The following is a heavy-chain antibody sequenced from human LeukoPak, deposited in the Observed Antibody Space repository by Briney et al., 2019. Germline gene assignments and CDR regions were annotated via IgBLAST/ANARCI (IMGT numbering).Heavy chain of an antibody. CDR2: ISGSGGSI. Sequence: GGSLRLSCAASGFIFSSYAMNWVRQAPGKGLEWVSVISGSGGSIYYADSVKGRFTISKDNSKNTLYLQMNSLRAEDTAVYYCAKSGGTGDYYYIXXWGQGTLVTV. J-gene: IGHJ4*02. CDR1: GFIFSSYA. V-gene: IGHV3-23*01. D-gene: IGHD3-10*01. CDR3: AKSGGTGDYYYIXX.